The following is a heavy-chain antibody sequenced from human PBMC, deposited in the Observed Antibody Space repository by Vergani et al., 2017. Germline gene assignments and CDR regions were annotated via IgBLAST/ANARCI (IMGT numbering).Heavy chain of an antibody. CDR1: GFTFRNYA. J-gene: IGHJ4*02. D-gene: IGHD6-13*01. CDR2: ISHDGSTK. V-gene: IGHV3-30*18. CDR3: AKXSDMGPAPGYFDY. Sequence: QVHLVESGGGVVQPGRSLILSCAASGFTFRNYAMHWVRQAPGKGLEWMTVISHDGSTKNYGDSVQGRITISRDNSKNRLYLQMNNLSADDTAVYYCAKXSDMGPAPGYFDYWGQGTLVTVSS.